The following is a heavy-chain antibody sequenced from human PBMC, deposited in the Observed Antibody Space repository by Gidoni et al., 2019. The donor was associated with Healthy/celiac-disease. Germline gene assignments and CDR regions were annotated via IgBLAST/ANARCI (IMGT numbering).Heavy chain of an antibody. CDR2: ISYDGSNK. V-gene: IGHV3-30*18. CDR1: GFTFSSYG. CDR3: AKAKGTTPPEEYFQH. D-gene: IGHD1-7*01. J-gene: IGHJ1*01. Sequence: QVQLVESGGGVVQPGRSLRLSCAASGFTFSSYGMHWVRQAPGKGLEWVAVISYDGSNKYYADSVKGRFTISRDNSKNTLYLQMNSLRAEDTAVYYCAKAKGTTPPEEYFQHWGQGTLVTVSS.